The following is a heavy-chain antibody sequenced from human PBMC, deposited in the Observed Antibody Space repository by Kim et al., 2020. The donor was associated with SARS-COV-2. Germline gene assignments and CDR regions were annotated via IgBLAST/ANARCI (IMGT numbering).Heavy chain of an antibody. D-gene: IGHD6-19*01. J-gene: IGHJ4*02. CDR1: GFTFATYP. CDR3: AKGAGAVAGRMV. CDR2: LSGSGAST. V-gene: IGHV3-23*01. Sequence: GGSLRLSCAASGFTFATYPMIWVRQAPGKGLEWVSGLSGSGASTYYADSVKGRFTISRDNSKNTLFLQMNSLRGEDTAVYYCAKGAGAVAGRMVWGQGTPVTVSS.